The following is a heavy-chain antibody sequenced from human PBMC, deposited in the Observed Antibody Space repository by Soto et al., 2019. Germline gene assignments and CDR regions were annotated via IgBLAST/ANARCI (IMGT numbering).Heavy chain of an antibody. CDR3: ARDRYPLDY. D-gene: IGHD1-1*01. V-gene: IGHV3-66*01. CDR1: GFTVSSNY. J-gene: IGHJ4*02. CDR2: IFSGGST. Sequence: EVQLVESGGGLVQPGGSLRLSCAASGFTVSSNYMSWVRQAPEKGLEWVSVIFSGGSTYYADSVKGRFTISRDNSKNTLYLQMNRLRPEETAVYYCARDRYPLDYWGQGTLVTVSS.